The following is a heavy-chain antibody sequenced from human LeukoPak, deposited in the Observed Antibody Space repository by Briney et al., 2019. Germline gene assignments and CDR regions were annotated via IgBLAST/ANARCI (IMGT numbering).Heavy chain of an antibody. V-gene: IGHV3-53*05. D-gene: IGHD2-2*01. Sequence: GGSLRLSCAASGFTVSSNYMSWVRQAPGKGLEWVSVIYSGGSTYYADSVKGRFTISRDNSKNTLYLQMNSLRAEDTAVYYCAREGDWVVPAELDYWGQGTLVTVSS. CDR1: GFTVSSNY. CDR2: IYSGGST. J-gene: IGHJ4*02. CDR3: AREGDWVVPAELDY.